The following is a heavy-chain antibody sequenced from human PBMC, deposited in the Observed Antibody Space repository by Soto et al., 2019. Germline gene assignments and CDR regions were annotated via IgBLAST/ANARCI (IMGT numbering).Heavy chain of an antibody. V-gene: IGHV3-23*01. CDR1: VFIFSCYA. CDR2: ITGSSDYT. D-gene: IGHD2-8*02. CDR3: AKEQTTGAHYALDY. Sequence: PWGSLRFSCESCVFIFSCYAMNWVRQAPGKGLQWVSSITGSSDYTSHIASVKGRFTIFRDNSKNTLYLQMNSLRAEDTAVYLCAKEQTTGAHYALDYWSQGTLVTV. J-gene: IGHJ4*02.